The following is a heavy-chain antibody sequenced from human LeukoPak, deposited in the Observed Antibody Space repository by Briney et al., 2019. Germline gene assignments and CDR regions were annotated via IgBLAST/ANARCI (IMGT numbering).Heavy chain of an antibody. CDR3: ARSGYCSSTSCYFYFDY. J-gene: IGHJ4*02. V-gene: IGHV1-69*13. D-gene: IGHD2-2*01. CDR2: IIPIFGTP. Sequence: SVKVSCTASGGTFSNYAINWVRQAPGQGLEWMGGIIPIFGTPHYSQKFQGRVTITADESTSTAYMELSSLRSEDTAVYYCARSGYCSSTSCYFYFDYWGQGTLVTVSS. CDR1: GGTFSNYA.